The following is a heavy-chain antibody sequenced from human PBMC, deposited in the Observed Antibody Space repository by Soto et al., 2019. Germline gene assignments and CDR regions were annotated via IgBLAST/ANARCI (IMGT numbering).Heavy chain of an antibody. J-gene: IGHJ2*01. V-gene: IGHV4-38-2*01. D-gene: IGHD3-3*01. CDR3: ASGNDFWSGYRDWYFDL. CDR2: IYHSGST. Sequence: KTSETLSLTCFVSGYSITAGGYYWSWIRHHPGKGLEWIGSIYHSGSTYYNPSLKSRVTISVDTSKNQFSLKLSSVTAADTAVYYCASGNDFWSGYRDWYFDLWGRGTLVTVSS. CDR1: GYSITAGGYY.